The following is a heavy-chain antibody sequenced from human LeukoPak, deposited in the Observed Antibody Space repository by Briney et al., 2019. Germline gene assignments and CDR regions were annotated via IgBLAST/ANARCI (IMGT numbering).Heavy chain of an antibody. D-gene: IGHD6-13*01. CDR1: GFTFSSYG. J-gene: IGHJ4*02. CDR2: IRYDGSNK. V-gene: IGHV3-30*02. CDR3: AKDSGYTSSWYFGDY. Sequence: PGGSLRLSCVASGFTFSSYGMHWVRQAPGRGLEWVAFIRYDGSNKYYVDSVKGRFTISKDNSKNTLYLQMNSLRAEDTAFYYCAKDSGYTSSWYFGDYWGQGALVTVSS.